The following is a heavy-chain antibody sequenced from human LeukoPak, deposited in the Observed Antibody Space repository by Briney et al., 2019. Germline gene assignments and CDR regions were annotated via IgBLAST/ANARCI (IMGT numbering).Heavy chain of an antibody. D-gene: IGHD1-7*01. Sequence: GGSLRLSCAASGFTFSSYGMHWVRQAPGKGLKWVAVIWYDGSNKYYADSVKGRFTISRDNSKNTLYLQMNSLRAEDTAVYYCARSPPITGTRSYYYMDVWGKGTTVTVSS. J-gene: IGHJ6*03. CDR2: IWYDGSNK. CDR3: ARSPPITGTRSYYYMDV. CDR1: GFTFSSYG. V-gene: IGHV3-33*01.